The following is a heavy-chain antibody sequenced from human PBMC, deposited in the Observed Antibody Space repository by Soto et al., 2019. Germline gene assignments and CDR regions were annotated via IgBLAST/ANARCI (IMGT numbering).Heavy chain of an antibody. J-gene: IGHJ6*03. Sequence: QVQLVQSGAEVKKPGASVKVSCKASGYTFTSYDINWVRQATGQGLEWMGWMNPNSGNTGYAQKFQGRVTMTRNTSLSTAYMELSSLRSEDTAVYYCARAYYDFWSGYYKAYYYYYMDVWGKGTTVTVSS. CDR2: MNPNSGNT. D-gene: IGHD3-3*01. CDR3: ARAYYDFWSGYYKAYYYYYMDV. V-gene: IGHV1-8*01. CDR1: GYTFTSYD.